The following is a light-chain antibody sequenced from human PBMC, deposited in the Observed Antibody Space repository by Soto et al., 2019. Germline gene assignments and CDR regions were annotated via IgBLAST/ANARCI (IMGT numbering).Light chain of an antibody. CDR1: QSVSSN. CDR2: CAS. V-gene: IGKV3-15*01. J-gene: IGKJ5*01. CDR3: QQYNNWPPIT. Sequence: EIVMTQSTATLSVSPGERATLSCRASQSVSSNLAWYQQKPGQAPRLLIYCASTRATGIPARFSGSGSGTGFNLTISSLQSEDFAVYYCQQYNNWPPITFGQVTRLEIK.